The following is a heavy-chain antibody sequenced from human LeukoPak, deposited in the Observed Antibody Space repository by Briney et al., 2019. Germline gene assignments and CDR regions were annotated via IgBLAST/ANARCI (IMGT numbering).Heavy chain of an antibody. Sequence: PGESLKISCKGSGYSFTSYWIGWVRPMPGKGLEWMGIIYPGDSDTRYSPSFQGQVTISADKSISTAYLQWSSLKASDTAMYYCARSGSQYSSSWYPYYYGMDVWGQGTTVTVSS. V-gene: IGHV5-51*01. CDR3: ARSGSQYSSSWYPYYYGMDV. D-gene: IGHD6-13*01. J-gene: IGHJ6*02. CDR1: GYSFTSYW. CDR2: IYPGDSDT.